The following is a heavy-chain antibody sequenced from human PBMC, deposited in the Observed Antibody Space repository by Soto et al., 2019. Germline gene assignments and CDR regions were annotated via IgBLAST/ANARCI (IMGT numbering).Heavy chain of an antibody. D-gene: IGHD2-2*01. CDR3: ARGRSHSYQPQYYYYGMDV. J-gene: IGHJ6*02. CDR2: INAGNGNT. Sequence: ASVKVSCKASGYTFTSYAMHWVRQAPGQRLEWMGWINAGNGNTKYSQKFQGRVTITRDTSASTAYMELSSLRSEDTAVYYCARGRSHSYQPQYYYYGMDVWGQGTTVTVSS. V-gene: IGHV1-3*01. CDR1: GYTFTSYA.